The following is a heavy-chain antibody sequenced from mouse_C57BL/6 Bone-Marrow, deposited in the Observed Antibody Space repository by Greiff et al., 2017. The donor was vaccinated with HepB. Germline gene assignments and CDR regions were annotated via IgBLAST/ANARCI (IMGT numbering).Heavy chain of an antibody. J-gene: IGHJ2*01. V-gene: IGHV6-3*01. CDR2: IRLKSDNYAT. D-gene: IGHD1-1*01. Sequence: EVQLQESGGGLVQPGGSMKLSCVASGFTFSNYWMNWVRQSPEKGLEWVAQIRLKSDNYATHYAESVKGRFTISRDDSKSSVYLQMNNLRAEDTGIYYCTAYYYGSSYWGQGTTLTVSS. CDR3: TAYYYGSSY. CDR1: GFTFSNYW.